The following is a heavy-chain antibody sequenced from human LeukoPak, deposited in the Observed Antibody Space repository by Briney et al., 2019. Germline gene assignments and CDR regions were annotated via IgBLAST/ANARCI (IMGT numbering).Heavy chain of an antibody. CDR3: ARESADLIDY. CDR2: IYYSGST. Sequence: SETLSLTCTVSGGSISSHYWSWIRQPPGKGLEWIGYIYYSGSTNYNPSLKSRVTISVDTSKNQFSLKLSSVTAADTAVYYCARESADLIDYWGQGTLVIVSS. J-gene: IGHJ4*02. CDR1: GGSISSHY. V-gene: IGHV4-59*11.